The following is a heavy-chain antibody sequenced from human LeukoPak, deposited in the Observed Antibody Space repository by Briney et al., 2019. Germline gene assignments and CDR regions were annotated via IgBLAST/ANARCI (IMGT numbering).Heavy chain of an antibody. J-gene: IGHJ4*02. V-gene: IGHV4-59*01. CDR1: GGSISSYY. CDR2: IYYSGST. D-gene: IGHD1-26*01. CDR3: ARRWNGSPFDY. Sequence: SETLSLTCTVSGGSISSYYWSWIRQPPGKGPEWIGYIYYSGSTDYNPSLKSRVTISADTSKNQFSLRLTSVSAADTAVYYCARRWNGSPFDYWGQGTLVTVSS.